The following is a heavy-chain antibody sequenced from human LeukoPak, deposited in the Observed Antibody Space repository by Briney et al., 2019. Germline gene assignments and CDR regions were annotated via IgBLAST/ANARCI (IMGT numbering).Heavy chain of an antibody. D-gene: IGHD4-17*01. CDR3: AREREGPYGYLDY. Sequence: SETLSLTCTVSGGSISSGSYYWSWIRQPAGKGLEWIGRIYTSGSTNYNPSLKSRVTISVDTSKNQFSLKLSSVTAADTAVYYCAREREGPYGYLDYWGQGTLVTVSS. CDR1: GGSISSGSYY. V-gene: IGHV4-61*02. J-gene: IGHJ4*02. CDR2: IYTSGST.